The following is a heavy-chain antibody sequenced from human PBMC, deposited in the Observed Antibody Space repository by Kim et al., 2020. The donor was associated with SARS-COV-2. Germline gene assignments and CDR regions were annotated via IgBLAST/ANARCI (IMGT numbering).Heavy chain of an antibody. V-gene: IGHV4-59*01. D-gene: IGHD2-2*01. CDR1: GGSISSYY. Sequence: SETLSLTCTVSGGSISSYYWSWIRQPPGKGLEWIGYIYYSGSTNYNPSLKSRVTISVDTSKNQFSLKLSSVTAADTAVYYCARARKQGGGRSGYQLLTHYYYYGMDVWGQGTTVTVSS. J-gene: IGHJ6*02. CDR2: IYYSGST. CDR3: ARARKQGGGRSGYQLLTHYYYYGMDV.